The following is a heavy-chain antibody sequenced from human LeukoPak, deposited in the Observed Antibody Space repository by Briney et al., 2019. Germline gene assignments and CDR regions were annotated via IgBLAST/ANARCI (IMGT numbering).Heavy chain of an antibody. Sequence: PGGSLRLSCAASGFPFSSYAMRWVPQAPGKGLEWVSAVSDNGVRTHYADSVKGRFTISRDNSKNTLYLQMNSLRVEDTAVYYCAKDLGARADSSRIGMDVWGQGTTATVSS. D-gene: IGHD6-19*01. CDR3: AKDLGARADSSRIGMDV. CDR2: VSDNGVRT. CDR1: GFPFSSYA. J-gene: IGHJ6*02. V-gene: IGHV3-23*01.